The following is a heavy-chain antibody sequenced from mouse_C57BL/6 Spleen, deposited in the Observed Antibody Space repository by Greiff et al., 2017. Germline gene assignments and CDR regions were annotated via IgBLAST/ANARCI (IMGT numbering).Heavy chain of an antibody. J-gene: IGHJ2*01. CDR2: IDPNSGGT. CDR3: ASPYYGSSLYFDY. CDR1: GYTFTSYW. Sequence: QVHVKQPGAELVKPGASVKLSCKASGYTFTSYWMHWVKQRPGRGLEWIGRIDPNSGGTKYNEKFKSKATLTVDKPSSTAYMQLSSLTSEDSAVYYCASPYYGSSLYFDYWGQGTTLTVSS. D-gene: IGHD1-1*01. V-gene: IGHV1-72*01.